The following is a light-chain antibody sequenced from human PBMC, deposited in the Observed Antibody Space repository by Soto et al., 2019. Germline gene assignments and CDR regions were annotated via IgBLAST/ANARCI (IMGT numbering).Light chain of an antibody. CDR3: QQYNTWPRT. Sequence: EIVMTQSPATLSVSPGERATLSCRASQSVSSNLAWYQQKPGQTPRLLIYGASTRATGIPARFSGSGSGTEFTLTISGLQSEDFAVYYCQQYNTWPRTFGQGTKLEIK. CDR1: QSVSSN. CDR2: GAS. J-gene: IGKJ2*01. V-gene: IGKV3-15*01.